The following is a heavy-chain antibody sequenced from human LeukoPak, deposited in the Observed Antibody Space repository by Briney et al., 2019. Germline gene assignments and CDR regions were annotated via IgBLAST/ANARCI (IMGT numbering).Heavy chain of an antibody. CDR2: IYYSGSI. V-gene: IGHV4-59*12. D-gene: IGHD6-13*01. CDR3: ARGDGYSSSWGLDL. CDR1: GGSISTYY. Sequence: PSETLSLTCTVSGGSISTYYWSWIRQPPGKGLEWIGYIYYSGSINYNPSLKSRVTISVDTSKNQFSLKLSSVTAADTAVYYCARGDGYSSSWGLDLWGRGTLVTVSS. J-gene: IGHJ2*01.